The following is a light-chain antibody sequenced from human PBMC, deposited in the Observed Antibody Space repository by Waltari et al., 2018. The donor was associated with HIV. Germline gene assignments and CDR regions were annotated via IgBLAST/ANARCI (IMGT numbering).Light chain of an antibody. CDR3: CSYAGSLYV. CDR2: DVT. J-gene: IGLJ1*01. Sequence: QSALTQPRSVSGSPGQSVTMSCTGTSSDVGAYNYVSWYQQNPGKAPKLMIYDVTKRPSGVPERFSGSKYGNTASLTISGLQAEDEADYYCCSYAGSLYVFGTGTKVTVL. V-gene: IGLV2-11*01. CDR1: SSDVGAYNY.